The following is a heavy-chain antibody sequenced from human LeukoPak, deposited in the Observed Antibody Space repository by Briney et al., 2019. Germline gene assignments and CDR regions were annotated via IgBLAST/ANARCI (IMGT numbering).Heavy chain of an antibody. CDR2: IYPGDSDT. V-gene: IGHV5-51*01. J-gene: IGHJ4*02. CDR3: ARVRRVAGPLASYYFDY. CDR1: GYSFTSYW. Sequence: GESLKISCKGSGYSFTSYWIGWVRQMPGKGLEWMGIIYPGDSDTRYSPSLQGQVTISADKSISTAYLQWSSLKASDTAMYYCARVRRVAGPLASYYFDYWGQGTLVTVSS. D-gene: IGHD6-19*01.